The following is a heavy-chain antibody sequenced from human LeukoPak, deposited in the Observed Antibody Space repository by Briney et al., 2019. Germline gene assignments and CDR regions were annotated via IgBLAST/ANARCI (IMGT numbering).Heavy chain of an antibody. CDR2: INHSGST. J-gene: IGHJ4*02. D-gene: IGHD3-22*01. V-gene: IGHV4-34*01. Sequence: PSETLSLTCPVYGGSFSGYYWSWIRQPPGKGLEWIGEINHSGSTNYNPSLKSRVTISVDTSKDQFSLKLSSVTAADTAVYYCARGEGITMTNTIDYWGQGTLVTVSS. CDR1: GGSFSGYY. CDR3: ARGEGITMTNTIDY.